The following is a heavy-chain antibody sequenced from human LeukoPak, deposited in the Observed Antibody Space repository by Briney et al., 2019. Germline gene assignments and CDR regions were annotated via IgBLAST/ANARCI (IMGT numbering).Heavy chain of an antibody. J-gene: IGHJ4*02. CDR3: ARREIFDY. CDR2: ISYDGSNK. CDR1: GFTFSSYG. Sequence: PGGSLRLSCAASGFTFSSYGMHWVRQAPGKGLEWVAVISYDGSNKYYADSVKGRFTISRDNAKNSLYLQMNSLRAEDTAVYYCARREIFDYWGQGTLVTVSS. V-gene: IGHV3-30*03. D-gene: IGHD5-24*01.